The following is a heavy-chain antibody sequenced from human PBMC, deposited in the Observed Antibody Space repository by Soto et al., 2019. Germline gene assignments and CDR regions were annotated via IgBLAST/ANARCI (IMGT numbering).Heavy chain of an antibody. J-gene: IGHJ4*02. CDR3: TREFTYDERSGSDFDY. D-gene: IGHD3-22*01. CDR1: GDSVSGNSAA. CDR2: TYYRSKWYI. V-gene: IGHV6-1*01. Sequence: TLSLTCAISGDSVSGNSAAWNWIRQSPSRGLEWLGRTYYRSKWYIDYAVSVKSRITVTPDTSKNQFSQHLNYVTPEDTAVYCCTREFTYDERSGSDFDYWGQGALVTVS.